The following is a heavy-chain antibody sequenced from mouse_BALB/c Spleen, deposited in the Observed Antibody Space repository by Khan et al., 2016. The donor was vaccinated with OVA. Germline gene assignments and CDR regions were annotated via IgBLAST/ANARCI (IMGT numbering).Heavy chain of an antibody. CDR3: ARDQVGSYFDD. CDR1: GFTFTDYY. CDR2: IANKADGYRT. J-gene: IGHJ2*01. D-gene: IGHD4-1*02. Sequence: EVELVESGGGLVQPGGSLRLSCATSGFTFTDYYMTWVSQPPGEALEWLGFIANKADGYRTEYSASVKGRLPFSRDTSQNILYLQLTTLRPEDSGTYYCARDQVGSYFDDWGQGTTLTVSS. V-gene: IGHV7-3*02.